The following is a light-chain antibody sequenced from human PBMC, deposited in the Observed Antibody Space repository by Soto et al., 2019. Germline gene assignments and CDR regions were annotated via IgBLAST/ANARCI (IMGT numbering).Light chain of an antibody. Sequence: SYELTHPPSVSVAPGQTARITCERNNIGSKSVHWYQQRPGQAPVPVVYGDSDRPSGNPERFSGSNSENTATLTITRVEAGDEADYYCQVWDSSSDHVLFGGGTKLTVL. CDR2: GDS. V-gene: IGLV3-21*02. CDR1: NIGSKS. J-gene: IGLJ3*02. CDR3: QVWDSSSDHVL.